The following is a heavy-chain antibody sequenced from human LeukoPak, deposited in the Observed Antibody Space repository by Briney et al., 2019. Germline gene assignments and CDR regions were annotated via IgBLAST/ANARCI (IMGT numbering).Heavy chain of an antibody. J-gene: IGHJ4*02. CDR2: ISNDGSYK. D-gene: IGHD3-3*01. V-gene: IGHV3-30*04. Sequence: GSLRLSCAASGFTFINYAMHWIRQAPDRGLEWVAVISNDGSYKSYTNSVKGRFTISRDNSKNTLYLQMDTLRAEDTAVYSCARDPYDAYYFDYWGQGTLVTVSS. CDR1: GFTFINYA. CDR3: ARDPYDAYYFDY.